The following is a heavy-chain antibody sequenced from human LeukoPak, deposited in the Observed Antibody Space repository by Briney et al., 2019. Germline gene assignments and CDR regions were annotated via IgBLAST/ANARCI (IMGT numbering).Heavy chain of an antibody. J-gene: IGHJ4*02. V-gene: IGHV4-59*01. Sequence: SETLSLTCTVSGGSISSYYWSWIRQPPGKGLEWIGYIYYSGSTNYNPSLKSRVTISVDTSKNQFSLKLSSVTAADTAVYYCARADRYCSSTSCFPGAFDYWGQGTLVTVSS. CDR3: ARADRYCSSTSCFPGAFDY. CDR1: GGSISSYY. D-gene: IGHD2-2*01. CDR2: IYYSGST.